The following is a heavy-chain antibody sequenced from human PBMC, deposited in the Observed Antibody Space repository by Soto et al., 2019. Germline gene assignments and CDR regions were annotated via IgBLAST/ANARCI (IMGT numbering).Heavy chain of an antibody. CDR1: GGSISSGDYY. CDR3: ARDSPYYYGSGSYD. CDR2: IYYSGST. Sequence: SSETLSLTCTVSGGSISSGDYYWSWIRQPPGKGLEWIGYIYYSGSTYYNPSLKSRVTISVDTSKNQFSLKLSSVTAADTAVYYCARDSPYYYGSGSYDWGQGTLVTVSS. V-gene: IGHV4-30-4*01. J-gene: IGHJ4*02. D-gene: IGHD3-10*01.